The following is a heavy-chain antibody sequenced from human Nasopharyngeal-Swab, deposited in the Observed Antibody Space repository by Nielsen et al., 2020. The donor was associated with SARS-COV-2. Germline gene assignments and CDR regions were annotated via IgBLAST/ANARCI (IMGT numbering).Heavy chain of an antibody. Sequence: SVKVSCKASGGTFSSYAISWVRQAPGQGLEWMGGIIPIFGTANYAQKFQGRVTITADESTSTAYMELSSLRSEDTAVYYCAAVRVIAVAGTYYFDYWGQGTLVTVSS. CDR1: GGTFSSYA. V-gene: IGHV1-69*13. CDR3: AAVRVIAVAGTYYFDY. CDR2: IIPIFGTA. J-gene: IGHJ4*02. D-gene: IGHD6-19*01.